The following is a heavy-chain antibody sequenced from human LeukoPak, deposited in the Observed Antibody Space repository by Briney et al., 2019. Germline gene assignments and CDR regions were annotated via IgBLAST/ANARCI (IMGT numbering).Heavy chain of an antibody. D-gene: IGHD5-24*01. J-gene: IGHJ3*02. Sequence: GGSLRLSCEASGFNFNHDGMNWFRQAPGKGLEWFSGISGSGGYTYYADSVKGRFTISRDNSKNTLYLLMNSLRVDDTAVYYCAKAVDLATISVDIWGQGTMVTVSS. V-gene: IGHV3-23*01. CDR2: ISGSGGYT. CDR3: AKAVDLATISVDI. CDR1: GFNFNHDG.